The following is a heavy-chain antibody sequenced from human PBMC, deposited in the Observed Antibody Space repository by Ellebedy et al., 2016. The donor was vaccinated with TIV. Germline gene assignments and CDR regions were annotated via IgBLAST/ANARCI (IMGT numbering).Heavy chain of an antibody. V-gene: IGHV4-39*07. CDR3: ARGGASSKYFDY. CDR1: GGSISNSDYY. CDR2: IYYSGSS. J-gene: IGHJ4*02. Sequence: MPSETLSLTCTVSGGSISNSDYYWNSIRQPPGKGLEWIGSIYYSGSSYYNPSLTSRVTVSIDTYKNQFSLNLTSVTDGDTAVYYCARGGASSKYFDYWGLGTVVTVSS.